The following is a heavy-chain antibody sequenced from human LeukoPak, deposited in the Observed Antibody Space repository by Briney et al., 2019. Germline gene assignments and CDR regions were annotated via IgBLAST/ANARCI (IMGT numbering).Heavy chain of an antibody. D-gene: IGHD1-7*01. Sequence: PGGSLRLSCAVSRFRFSSQWMTWVRQAPGTGLEWVATINSDGSAKYHVDSVKGRFTISRDNAKNLVYLQMSILRAEDTAVYYCADLGTSDCGQGTLVTVSS. CDR1: RFRFSSQW. V-gene: IGHV3-7*01. CDR2: INSDGSAK. J-gene: IGHJ4*02. CDR3: ADLGTSD.